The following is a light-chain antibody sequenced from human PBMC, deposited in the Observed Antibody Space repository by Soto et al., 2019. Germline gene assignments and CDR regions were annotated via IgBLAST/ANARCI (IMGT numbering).Light chain of an antibody. V-gene: IGLV3-1*01. CDR3: QAWDSSTGV. CDR1: KLGDKY. J-gene: IGLJ1*01. Sequence: SYELTQPPSVSVSPGQTVSITCSGDKLGDKYACWYQQKPGQSPVLVIYQDSKRPSGIPERFSGSNSGNTATLTIGGTQAMDEADYYCQAWDSSTGVFGTGTKLTVL. CDR2: QDS.